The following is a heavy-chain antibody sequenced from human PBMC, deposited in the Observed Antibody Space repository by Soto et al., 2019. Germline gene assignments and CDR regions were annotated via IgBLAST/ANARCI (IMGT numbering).Heavy chain of an antibody. CDR1: GGPIRSYY. D-gene: IGHD5-12*01. CDR3: AREGFSGYEALDY. CDR2: IAYTGIT. Sequence: QVHLQESGPGLLKPSETLSLTCGVSGGPIRSYYLSWVRQAPGKGLEWIAYIAYTGITGYNPALRSRVTISGDTFQNLFSLKMTSVTAADTAFYYCAREGFSGYEALDYWGQGILVTVSS. V-gene: IGHV4-59*01. J-gene: IGHJ4*02.